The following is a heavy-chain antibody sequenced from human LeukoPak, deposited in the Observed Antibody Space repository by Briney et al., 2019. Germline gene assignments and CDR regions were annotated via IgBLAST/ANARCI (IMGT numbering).Heavy chain of an antibody. Sequence: PSETLSLTCAVYGGSFSGYYWSWIRQPPGKGLEWIGEINHSGSTNYIPSLKSRVTISVDTSKNQFSLKLSSVTAADTAVYYCARGDTYDYVWGSYRTLGYWGQGTLVTVSS. V-gene: IGHV4-34*01. J-gene: IGHJ4*02. CDR1: GGSFSGYY. CDR3: ARGDTYDYVWGSYRTLGY. D-gene: IGHD3-16*02. CDR2: INHSGST.